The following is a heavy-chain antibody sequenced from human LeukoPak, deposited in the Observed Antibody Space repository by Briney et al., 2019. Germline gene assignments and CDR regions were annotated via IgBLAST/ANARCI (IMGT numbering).Heavy chain of an antibody. CDR2: ISYDGSNK. V-gene: IGHV3-30*04. J-gene: IGHJ5*02. CDR3: EREGITMVREIDP. D-gene: IGHD3-10*01. CDR1: GFTFSSYA. Sequence: GRSLRLSCAASGFTFSSYAMHWVRQAPGKGLEWVAVISYDGSNKYYADSVKGRFTISRDNSKNTLYLQMNSLRAEDTAVYYCEREGITMVREIDPWGQGTLVTVSS.